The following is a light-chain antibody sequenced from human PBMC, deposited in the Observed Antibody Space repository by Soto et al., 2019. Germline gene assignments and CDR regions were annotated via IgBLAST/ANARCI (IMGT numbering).Light chain of an antibody. CDR1: QGISTN. CDR2: AAS. J-gene: IGKJ5*01. Sequence: DIQMTQSPSSVSASVGDRVTITCRASQGISTNIAWYQQKPGKAPKLLIYAASSLQSGVPPRFSGSGSGTDFTLTISSLQPEDVAIYYCLQANRVPLSFGQGTRLEIK. V-gene: IGKV1-12*01. CDR3: LQANRVPLS.